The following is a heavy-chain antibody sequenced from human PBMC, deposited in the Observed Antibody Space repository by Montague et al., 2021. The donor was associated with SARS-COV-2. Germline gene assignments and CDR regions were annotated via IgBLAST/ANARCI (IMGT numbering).Heavy chain of an antibody. V-gene: IGHV4-39*02. CDR1: GGSITNNIYY. J-gene: IGHJ3*01. CDR2: IYYTGNT. D-gene: IGHD3-22*01. Sequence: SETLSLTCTVSGGSITNNIYYWAWIRQPPGKGLEWIGSIYYTGNTYYSPSLKIRVSISVVTSKNHFTLKPSSVTAAETAVYDCARLTRYFDSRGSPSAFDSWGQGTKVTVSS. CDR3: ARLTRYFDSRGSPSAFDS.